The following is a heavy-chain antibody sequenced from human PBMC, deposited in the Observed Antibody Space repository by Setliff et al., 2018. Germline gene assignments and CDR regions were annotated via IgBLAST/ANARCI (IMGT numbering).Heavy chain of an antibody. D-gene: IGHD3-10*01. V-gene: IGHV4-34*01. Sequence: SETLSLTCSVYGESFSNNYWSWIRQPPGKGLEWIGESSHSGSTNYSPSLRSRVTMSVDTSKKQLPLKLSTVTAADTAVYYCARVDFTMIQGVLGLWGQGTLVTVPS. J-gene: IGHJ1*01. CDR3: ARVDFTMIQGVLGL. CDR2: SSHSGST. CDR1: GESFSNNY.